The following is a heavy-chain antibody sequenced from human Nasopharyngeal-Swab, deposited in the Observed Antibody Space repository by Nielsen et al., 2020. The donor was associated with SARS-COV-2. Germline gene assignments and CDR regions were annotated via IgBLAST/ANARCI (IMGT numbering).Heavy chain of an antibody. CDR2: INHSGST. J-gene: IGHJ6*03. D-gene: IGHD3-3*01. V-gene: IGHV4-34*01. Sequence: SRQHPGKGLEWIGEINHSGSTNYNPSLKSRVTISVDTSKNQFSLKLSSVTAADTAVYYCARAIFGVVIIFNYYYMDVWGKGTTVTVSS. CDR3: ARAIFGVVIIFNYYYMDV.